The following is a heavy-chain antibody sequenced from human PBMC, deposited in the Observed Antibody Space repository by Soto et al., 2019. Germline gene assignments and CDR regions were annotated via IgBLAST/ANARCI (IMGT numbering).Heavy chain of an antibody. D-gene: IGHD3-3*01. J-gene: IGHJ5*02. CDR2: INPHGGST. CDR1: GDTFTSYY. Sequence: ASVKVSCKAPGDTFTSYYLNWVRQAPGQGLEWMGVINPHGGSTKYAQKFQDRITMTRDTSRSTVYMELSSLRSDDTAIYDCARSSGGNFGIIIEGSNWFDPWGQGTLVTVSS. CDR3: ARSSGGNFGIIIEGSNWFDP. V-gene: IGHV1-46*01.